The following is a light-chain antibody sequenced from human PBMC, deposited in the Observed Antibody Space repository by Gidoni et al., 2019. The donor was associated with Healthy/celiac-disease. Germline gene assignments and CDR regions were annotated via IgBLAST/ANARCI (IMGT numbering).Light chain of an antibody. Sequence: SSELPQDPAVSVALGQTVRITCQGDSLRSYYASWYQPKPGQAPVLVIYGKNNRPSGIPDLFSGSSSGNTAALTITGAQAEDEADYYCNSRDSSGNHVVFGGGTKLTV. CDR2: GKN. V-gene: IGLV3-19*01. CDR3: NSRDSSGNHVV. J-gene: IGLJ2*01. CDR1: SLRSYY.